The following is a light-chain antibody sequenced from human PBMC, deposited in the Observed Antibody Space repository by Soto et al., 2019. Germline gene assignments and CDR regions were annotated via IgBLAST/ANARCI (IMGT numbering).Light chain of an antibody. V-gene: IGLV2-14*01. CDR2: EVS. CDR3: SSYTSSNTFVV. CDR1: YSDVGTYNY. Sequence: QSALTQPASVSGSPGQSITISCTGSYSDVGTYNYVSWYQQHPGTAPKLMIHEVSDRPSGVSNRFSGSKSGNTASLTISGLQAEDEADYYCSSYTSSNTFVVFGGGTKLTVL. J-gene: IGLJ2*01.